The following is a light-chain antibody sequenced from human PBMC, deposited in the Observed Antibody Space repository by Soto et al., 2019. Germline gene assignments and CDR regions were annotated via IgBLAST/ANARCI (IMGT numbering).Light chain of an antibody. J-gene: IGKJ5*01. CDR2: DAS. CDR3: QQRSSWPIT. V-gene: IGKV3-11*01. Sequence: EIVLTQSPATLSLSPGERATRSCRASQSVSSHLVWYQQKPGQAPRLLISDASNRATGIPARFSGSGSGTDFTLTINSLEPEDFAVYYCQQRSSWPITFGQGTRLEIK. CDR1: QSVSSH.